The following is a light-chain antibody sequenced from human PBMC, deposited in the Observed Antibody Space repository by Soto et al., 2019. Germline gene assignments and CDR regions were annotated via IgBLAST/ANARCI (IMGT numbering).Light chain of an antibody. Sequence: DIVLAQSPDSLAVSLGEMATINCKSSQSLLYSSDKKNYLAWYQHKPGQPPKLHIYWASTREFGVPDRFSGSGSGTDFTLTISSLQAEDVAVYYCQQYYITPRTFGQGTKVEIK. CDR2: WAS. CDR3: QQYYITPRT. V-gene: IGKV4-1*01. J-gene: IGKJ1*01. CDR1: QSLLYSSDKKNY.